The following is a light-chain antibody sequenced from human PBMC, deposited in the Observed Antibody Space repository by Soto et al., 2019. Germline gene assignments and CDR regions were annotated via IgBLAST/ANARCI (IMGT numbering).Light chain of an antibody. CDR1: QSISIY. CDR2: GAS. J-gene: IGKJ5*01. Sequence: DIQMTQSPSSLSASXXDRVXITCLASQSISIYLNWDQLKPGKATNLXXYGASYLKSGVPTRFSGSGSGTDFTLTISSLQPEDFAIYYCQQTYTTPEITFGQGTRLEIK. V-gene: IGKV1-39*01. CDR3: QQTYTTPEIT.